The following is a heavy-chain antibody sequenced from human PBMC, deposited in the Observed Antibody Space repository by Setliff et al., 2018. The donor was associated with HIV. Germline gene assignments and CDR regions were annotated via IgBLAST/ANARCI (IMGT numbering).Heavy chain of an antibody. V-gene: IGHV4-39*01. Sequence: KTSETLSLTCTVPGGSINRSNYYWGWIRQPPGKGLEWIGTISYTGSTYYDPSLKSRVTISLDTSKNQFFLKLSSVTAPDTAIYYCARQTWVYYDTLTGYYRSPKNFDSWGQGTLVTVSS. D-gene: IGHD3-9*01. CDR3: ARQTWVYYDTLTGYYRSPKNFDS. CDR1: GGSINRSNYY. CDR2: ISYTGST. J-gene: IGHJ4*02.